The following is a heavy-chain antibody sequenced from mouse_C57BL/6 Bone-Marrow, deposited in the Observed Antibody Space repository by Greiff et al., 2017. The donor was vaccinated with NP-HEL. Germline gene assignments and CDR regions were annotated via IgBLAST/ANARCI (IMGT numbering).Heavy chain of an antibody. D-gene: IGHD2-1*01. V-gene: IGHV7-3*01. CDR1: GFTFTDYY. CDR2: IRNKANGYTT. Sequence: EVKLMESGGGLVQPGGSLSLSCAASGFTFTDYYMSWVRQPPGKALEWLGFIRNKANGYTTEYSASVKGRFTISRDTSPSNLHLQMNALRTEDSDTYYCARANYDNYAGAPCYARDYWGQGTSVTVSS. CDR3: ARANYDNYAGAPCYARDY. J-gene: IGHJ4*01.